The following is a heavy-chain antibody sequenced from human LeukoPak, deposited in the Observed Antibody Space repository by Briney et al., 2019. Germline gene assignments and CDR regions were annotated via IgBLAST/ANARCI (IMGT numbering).Heavy chain of an antibody. CDR1: GFSVSSTY. CDR2: TYSDGNT. Sequence: GGSLRLSCAVSGFSVSSTYMTWVRQAPGKGLEWVSITYSDGNTYYAESVRGRFTVSRGYSKNTLYLQMKSLRVEDTAFYYCARDLSYFDYWGQGTLVTVSS. V-gene: IGHV3-53*01. D-gene: IGHD2/OR15-2a*01. J-gene: IGHJ4*02. CDR3: ARDLSYFDY.